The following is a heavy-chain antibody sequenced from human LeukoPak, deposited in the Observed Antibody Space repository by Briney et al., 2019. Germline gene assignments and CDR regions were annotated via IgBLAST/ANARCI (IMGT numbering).Heavy chain of an antibody. V-gene: IGHV3-48*03. D-gene: IGHD5-12*01. CDR1: GFTFSSYE. CDR3: ARDKRSGYDYYCYYGMDV. Sequence: GGSLRLSCAASGFTFSSYEMNWVRQAPGKGLEWVSYISSSGSTIYYADSVKGRFTISRDNAKNSLYLQMNSLRAEDTAVYYCARDKRSGYDYYCYYGMDVWGKGTTVTVSS. J-gene: IGHJ6*04. CDR2: ISSSGSTI.